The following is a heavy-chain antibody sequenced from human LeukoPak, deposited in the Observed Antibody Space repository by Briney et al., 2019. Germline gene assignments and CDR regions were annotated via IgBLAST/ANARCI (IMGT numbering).Heavy chain of an antibody. CDR1: GGSISSYY. Sequence: PSETLSLTCTVSGGSISSYYWSWIRQPPGKGLEWIGYIYTSGSTNYNPSLKSRVTISVDTSKNQFSLKLSSVTAADTAVYYCARLALIVVVPAAIPGDAFDIWGQGTMVTVSS. CDR3: ARLALIVVVPAAIPGDAFDI. CDR2: IYTSGST. D-gene: IGHD2-2*02. J-gene: IGHJ3*02. V-gene: IGHV4-4*09.